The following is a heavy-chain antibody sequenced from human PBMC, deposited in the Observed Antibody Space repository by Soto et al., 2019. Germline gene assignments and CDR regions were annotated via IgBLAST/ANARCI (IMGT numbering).Heavy chain of an antibody. V-gene: IGHV4-61*01. CDR1: GGSVSSGSYY. J-gene: IGHJ4*02. D-gene: IGHD3-22*01. CDR3: ARVSHYYYDSSGYYPPHYIDY. Sequence: PSETLSLTCTVSGGSVSSGSYYWSWIRQPPGKGLEWIGYIYYSGSTNYNPSLKSRVTISVDTSKNQFSLKLSSVTAADTAVYYCARVSHYYYDSSGYYPPHYIDYWGQGTLVTVSS. CDR2: IYYSGST.